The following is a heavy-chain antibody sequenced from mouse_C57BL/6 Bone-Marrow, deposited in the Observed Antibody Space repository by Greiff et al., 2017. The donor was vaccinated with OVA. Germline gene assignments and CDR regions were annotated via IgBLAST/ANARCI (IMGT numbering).Heavy chain of an antibody. V-gene: IGHV1-82*01. CDR3: ARRSFNYSNYVDY. CDR2: IYPGDGDT. J-gene: IGHJ2*01. D-gene: IGHD2-5*01. CDR1: GYAFSSSW. Sequence: QVQLQQSGPELVKPGASVKISCKASGYAFSSSWMNWVKQRPGKGLEWIGRIYPGDGDTNYNGKFKGKATLTADKSSSTAYMQLSSLTSDDSAVYFCARRSFNYSNYVDYWGQGTTLTVSS.